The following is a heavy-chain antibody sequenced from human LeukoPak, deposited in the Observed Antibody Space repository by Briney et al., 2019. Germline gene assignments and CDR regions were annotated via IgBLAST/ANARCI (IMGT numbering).Heavy chain of an antibody. V-gene: IGHV5-51*01. CDR3: ARLTGKGTLKGGWFDP. CDR1: GYSFTSYW. J-gene: IGHJ5*02. CDR2: IYPGDSDT. D-gene: IGHD1-1*01. Sequence: GESLKISCKGSGYSFTSYWIGWVRQMPGKGLEWMGIIYPGDSDTRYSPSFQGQVTISADKSISTAYLQWSSLKASDTAMYYCARLTGKGTLKGGWFDPWGQGTLVTVSS.